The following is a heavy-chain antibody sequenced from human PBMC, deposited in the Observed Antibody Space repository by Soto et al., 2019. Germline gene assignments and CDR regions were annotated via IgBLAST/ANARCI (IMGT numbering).Heavy chain of an antibody. D-gene: IGHD2-15*01. CDR2: ITADGVT. V-gene: IGHV3-23*01. J-gene: IGHJ3*02. CDR3: SPHVSCSGGSCQYDAFAI. CDR1: EFTVSGHA. Sequence: EVPVLESGGGLVQPGGSLRLSCEGSEFTVSGHAMTWIRQAPGKGPEWVSTITADGVTYYADSVKGRFAMSRDTSENTLYLQMNSLGAEDTAAYYCSPHVSCSGGSCQYDAFAIRGQGAMVTVSS.